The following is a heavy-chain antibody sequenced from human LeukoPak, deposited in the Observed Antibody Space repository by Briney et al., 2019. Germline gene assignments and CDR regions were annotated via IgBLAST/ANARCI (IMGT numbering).Heavy chain of an antibody. D-gene: IGHD6-13*01. J-gene: IGHJ6*03. CDR1: GYTFTSYD. Sequence: ASVKVSCKASGYTFTSYDINWVRQATGQGLEWMGWMNPNSGNTGYAQKFQGRVTMTRNTSISTAYMELSSLRSEDTAVYYCARARGSSWFDCYYYMDVWGKGTTVTVSS. V-gene: IGHV1-8*01. CDR3: ARARGSSWFDCYYYMDV. CDR2: MNPNSGNT.